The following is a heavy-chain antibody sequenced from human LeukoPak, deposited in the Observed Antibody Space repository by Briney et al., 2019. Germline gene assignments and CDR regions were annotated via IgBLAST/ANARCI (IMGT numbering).Heavy chain of an antibody. CDR1: GFTVSSNY. CDR3: ARTLFDYHDDGGHDDSGPAF. J-gene: IGHJ4*02. Sequence: AGGSLRLSCAASGFTVSSNYMSWVRQAPGKGLIWVSRIKNDGGSTGYADSVKGRFTISRDNAKNRLYLQMNSLRAEDAAVYYCARTLFDYHDDGGHDDSGPAFWGQGTLVSVSS. CDR2: IKNDGGST. D-gene: IGHD3-22*01. V-gene: IGHV3-74*01.